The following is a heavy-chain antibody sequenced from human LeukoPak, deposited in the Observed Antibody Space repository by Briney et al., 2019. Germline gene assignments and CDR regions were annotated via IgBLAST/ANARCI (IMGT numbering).Heavy chain of an antibody. Sequence: GGSLRLSCSASGFTFSSYAMHWVRQAPGKGLEYVSAISSNGGSTYYADSVKGRFTISRDNSKNTLYLQMNSLRAEDTAVYYCAKDLHDYGDYGRHNFDYWGQGTLVTVSS. CDR2: ISSNGGST. CDR1: GFTFSSYA. J-gene: IGHJ4*02. D-gene: IGHD4-17*01. CDR3: AKDLHDYGDYGRHNFDY. V-gene: IGHV3-64*04.